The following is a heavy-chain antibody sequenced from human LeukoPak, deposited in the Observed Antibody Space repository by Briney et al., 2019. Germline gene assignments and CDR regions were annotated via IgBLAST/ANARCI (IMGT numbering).Heavy chain of an antibody. CDR2: IYTSGST. V-gene: IGHV4-61*02. J-gene: IGHJ5*02. CDR3: ARGQQHSSSWSWFDP. CDR1: GGSISSNSYY. D-gene: IGHD6-13*01. Sequence: SETLSLTCTVSGGSISSNSYYWGWIRQPAGKGLEWIGRIYTSGSTNYNPSLKSRVTMSVDTSKNQFSLKLSSVTAADTAVYYCARGQQHSSSWSWFDPWGQGTLVTVSS.